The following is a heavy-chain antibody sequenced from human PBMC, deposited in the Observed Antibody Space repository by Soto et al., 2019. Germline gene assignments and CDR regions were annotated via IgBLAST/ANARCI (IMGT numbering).Heavy chain of an antibody. D-gene: IGHD4-17*01. CDR2: ISAYNGNT. CDR1: GYTFTSYG. V-gene: IGHV1-18*04. Sequence: GASVKVSCKASGYTFTSYGISWVRQAPGQGLEWMGWISAYNGNTNYAQKLQGRVTMTTDTSTSTAYMELRSLRSDDTAVYYCARGHNLHGDPYYFDYWGQGTLVTVSS. J-gene: IGHJ4*02. CDR3: ARGHNLHGDPYYFDY.